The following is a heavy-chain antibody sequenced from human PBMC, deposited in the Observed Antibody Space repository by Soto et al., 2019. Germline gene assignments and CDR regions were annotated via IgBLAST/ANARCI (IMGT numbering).Heavy chain of an antibody. V-gene: IGHV3-23*01. CDR3: AKALTYYYDSSGYYKHYYGMDV. CDR2: ISGSGGST. D-gene: IGHD3-22*01. J-gene: IGHJ6*02. CDR1: GFTFSSYA. Sequence: GGSLRLSCAASGFTFSSYAMSWVRQAPGKGLEWVSAISGSGGSTYYADSVKGRFTISRDNSKNTLYLQMNSLRAEDTAVYYCAKALTYYYDSSGYYKHYYGMDVWGQGTTVTVSS.